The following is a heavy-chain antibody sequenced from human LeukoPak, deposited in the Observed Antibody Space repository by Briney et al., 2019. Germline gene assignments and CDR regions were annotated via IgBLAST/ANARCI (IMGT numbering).Heavy chain of an antibody. CDR1: GFTFSSYS. CDR3: ARDKGNWEHY. V-gene: IGHV3-21*01. J-gene: IGHJ4*02. Sequence: GGSLRLSCAASGFTFSSYSMNWVRQPPGKGLEWVWSISSSSSYIYYADSVKGRFTISRHNAKNSLYLQMNSLRAEDTAVYYCARDKGNWEHYWGQGTLVTVSS. CDR2: ISSSSSYI. D-gene: IGHD7-27*01.